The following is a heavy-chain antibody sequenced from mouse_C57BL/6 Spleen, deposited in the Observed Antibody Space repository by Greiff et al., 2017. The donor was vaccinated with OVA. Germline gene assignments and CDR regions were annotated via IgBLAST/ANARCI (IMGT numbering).Heavy chain of an antibody. D-gene: IGHD1-1*01. CDR1: GFTFSSYA. Sequence: EVKLMESGEGLVKPGGSLKLSCAASGFTFSSYAMSWVRQTPEKRLEWVAYISSGGDYIYYADTVKGRFTISRDNARNTLYLQMSSLKSEDTAMYYCTREDYYGSSYGAGAMDYWGQGTSVTVSS. V-gene: IGHV5-9-1*02. CDR2: ISSGGDYI. J-gene: IGHJ4*01. CDR3: TREDYYGSSYGAGAMDY.